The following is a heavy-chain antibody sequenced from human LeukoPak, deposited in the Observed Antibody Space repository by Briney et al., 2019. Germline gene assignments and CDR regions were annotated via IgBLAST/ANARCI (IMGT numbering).Heavy chain of an antibody. J-gene: IGHJ4*02. CDR3: AKDDSSSWYVDLDY. Sequence: PGGSLRLSCAASGFTFSSYAMSWVRQAPGKGLEWVSAISGSGGSTYYADSVKGRFTISRDNSKNTLYLQMNSLRAEDTAVYYYAKDDSSSWYVDLDYWGQGTLVTVSS. V-gene: IGHV3-23*01. CDR1: GFTFSSYA. CDR2: ISGSGGST. D-gene: IGHD6-13*01.